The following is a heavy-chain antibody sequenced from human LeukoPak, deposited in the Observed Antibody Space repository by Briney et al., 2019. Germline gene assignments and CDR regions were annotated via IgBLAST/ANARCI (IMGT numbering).Heavy chain of an antibody. CDR1: GFFFSRYA. CDR2: LKGTGEK. Sequence: GGALTLSRLWCGFFFSRYAMSWVRQTASRGVEGGSSLKGTGEKDYAHCAKCRFTLSRDDSRNTVYLQLNNLRVDDTGVYYCARASWVSNADAVWWGQGTVVTVSS. V-gene: IGHV3-23*01. D-gene: IGHD1-1*01. J-gene: IGHJ4*02. CDR3: ARASWVSNADAVW.